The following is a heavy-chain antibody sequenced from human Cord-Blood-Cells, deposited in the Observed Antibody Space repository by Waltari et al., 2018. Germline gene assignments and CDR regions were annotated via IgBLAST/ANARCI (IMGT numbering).Heavy chain of an antibody. J-gene: IGHJ3*02. D-gene: IGHD3-3*01. CDR1: GCSISSYS. Sequence: QVQLQESGPGLVKPSETLSLTCTVSGCSISSYSWSWIRQPAGKGLEWIGRIYTSGSTNYNPSLKSRVTMSVDTSKKQFSLKLSSVTAADTAVYYCARDPGGFTIFEAFDIWGQGTMVTVSS. V-gene: IGHV4-4*07. CDR3: ARDPGGFTIFEAFDI. CDR2: IYTSGST.